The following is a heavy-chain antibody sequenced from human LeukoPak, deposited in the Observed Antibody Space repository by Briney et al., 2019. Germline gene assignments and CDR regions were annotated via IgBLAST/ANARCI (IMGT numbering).Heavy chain of an antibody. V-gene: IGHV3-20*04. Sequence: GGSLRLSCAASGFTFDDYGMSWVRQAPGKGLEWVSGINWNGGSTGYADSVKGRFPISRDNAKNSLYLQMNSLRAEDTALYYCARDSRYDGYNEPFDYWGQGTLVIVSS. J-gene: IGHJ4*02. CDR1: GFTFDDYG. D-gene: IGHD5-24*01. CDR2: INWNGGST. CDR3: ARDSRYDGYNEPFDY.